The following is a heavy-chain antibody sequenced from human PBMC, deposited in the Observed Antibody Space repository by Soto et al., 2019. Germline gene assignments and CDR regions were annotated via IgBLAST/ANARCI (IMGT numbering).Heavy chain of an antibody. D-gene: IGHD1-20*01. CDR1: GPSISSYY. CDR3: AQSITGTWHWFDP. J-gene: IGHJ5*02. CDR2: IYYIGST. V-gene: IGHV4-59*01. Sequence: PETLSLTCTDSGPSISSYYWSWIRQPPGKGLEWIGYIYYIGSTNYNPSLKSRDTISVDTFKNQFSLKLSSVTAADMAVYYCAQSITGTWHWFDPWGQGTLVIVS.